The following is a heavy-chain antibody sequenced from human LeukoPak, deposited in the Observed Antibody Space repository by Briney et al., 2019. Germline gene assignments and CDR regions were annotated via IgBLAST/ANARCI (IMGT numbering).Heavy chain of an antibody. D-gene: IGHD3-22*01. Sequence: SETLSLTCTVSGGSISSYYWSWIRQPPGKGLEWIGYIYYSGSTNYNPSLKSRVTISVDTSKNHFSLKPSSVTAADTAVYYCTRGSGYYVYWGQGTLVTVSS. CDR2: IYYSGST. CDR1: GGSISSYY. J-gene: IGHJ4*02. V-gene: IGHV4-59*08. CDR3: TRGSGYYVY.